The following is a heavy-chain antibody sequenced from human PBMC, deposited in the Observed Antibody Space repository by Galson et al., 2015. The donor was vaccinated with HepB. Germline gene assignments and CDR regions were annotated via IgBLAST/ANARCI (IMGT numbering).Heavy chain of an antibody. Sequence: DTLSLTCTVSGGSISSYYWSWIRQPPGKGLEWIGYIYYSGSTNYNPSLKSRVTISVDTSKNQFSLKLSSVTAADTAVYYCASSSSSWYSVFYYYYGMDVWGQGTTVTVSS. CDR2: IYYSGST. V-gene: IGHV4-59*01. J-gene: IGHJ6*02. CDR3: ASSSSSWYSVFYYYYGMDV. D-gene: IGHD6-13*01. CDR1: GGSISSYY.